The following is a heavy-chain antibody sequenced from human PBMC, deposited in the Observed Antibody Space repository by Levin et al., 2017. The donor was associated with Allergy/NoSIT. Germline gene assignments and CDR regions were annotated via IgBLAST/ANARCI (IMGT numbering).Heavy chain of an antibody. CDR1: GYTFTSYG. Sequence: GESLKISCKASGYTFTSYGISWVRQAPGQGLEWMGWISAYNGNTNYAQKLQGRVTMTTDTSTSTAYMELRSLRSDDTAVYYCARDPRGWLRLLDRFWFDPWGQGTLVTVSS. J-gene: IGHJ5*02. V-gene: IGHV1-18*01. D-gene: IGHD5-12*01. CDR2: ISAYNGNT. CDR3: ARDPRGWLRLLDRFWFDP.